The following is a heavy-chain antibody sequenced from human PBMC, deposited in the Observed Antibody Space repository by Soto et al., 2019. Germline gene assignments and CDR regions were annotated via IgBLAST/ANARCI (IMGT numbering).Heavy chain of an antibody. CDR2: IYDNGST. J-gene: IGHJ4*02. Sequence: SETLSLTCTVSGGSISGYYWSWIRQPPGKGLEWIGYIYDNGSTNYNPSLKSRVTMSVDTSKNQFSLRLRSVTAADTAVFYCARLRTYKLLGPYDYWGQGTLVTVSS. V-gene: IGHV4-59*08. CDR1: GGSISGYY. D-gene: IGHD2-21*02. CDR3: ARLRTYKLLGPYDY.